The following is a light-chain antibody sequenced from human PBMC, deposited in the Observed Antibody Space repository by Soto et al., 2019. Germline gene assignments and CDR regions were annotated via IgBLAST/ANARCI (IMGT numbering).Light chain of an antibody. CDR1: QSLNSL. CDR2: DAS. CDR3: QQYNSYPLT. J-gene: IGKJ4*01. V-gene: IGKV1-5*01. Sequence: DIQMTQSPSTLSASVGDRVTITCRASQSLNSLLAWYQQKPGRAPKLLIYDASTLESGVPSRFSGSGSGTEFTLTISSLQPDDFATYYCQQYNSYPLTFGGGTKVEIK.